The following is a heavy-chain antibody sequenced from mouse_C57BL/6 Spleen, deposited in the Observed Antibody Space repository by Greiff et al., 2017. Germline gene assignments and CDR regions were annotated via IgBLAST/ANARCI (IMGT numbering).Heavy chain of an antibody. Sequence: QVQLQQPGAELVKPGASVKMSCKASGYTFTSYWIPWVKQRPGQGLEWIGDIYPGSGSTNYNEKFKSKATLTVDTSSSTAYMQLSSLTSEDSAVYYCARADSPYYAMDYWGQGTSVTVSS. CDR2: IYPGSGST. CDR3: ARADSPYYAMDY. J-gene: IGHJ4*01. CDR1: GYTFTSYW. D-gene: IGHD2-4*01. V-gene: IGHV1-55*01.